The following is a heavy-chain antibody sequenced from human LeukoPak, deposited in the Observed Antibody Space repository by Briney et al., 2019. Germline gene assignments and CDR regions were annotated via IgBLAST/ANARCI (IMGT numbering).Heavy chain of an antibody. CDR2: VSPNNGGT. J-gene: IGHJ4*02. CDR3: ARSDVLYASQGEARYFNH. D-gene: IGHD3-16*01. V-gene: IGHV1-2*02. CDR1: GYTFTAYY. Sequence: ASVKVSCKASGYTFTAYYIHWVRQAPGQRLEWMGWVSPNNGGTNYAQKFQGRVTMTRDTSISTLYMDLNSLRSDDTAVYYCARSDVLYASQGEARYFNHWGQETQVTVSS.